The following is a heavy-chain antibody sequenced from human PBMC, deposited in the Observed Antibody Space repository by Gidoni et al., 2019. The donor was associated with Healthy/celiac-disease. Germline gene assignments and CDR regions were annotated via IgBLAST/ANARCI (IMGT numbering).Heavy chain of an antibody. CDR1: GFTFDDYA. J-gene: IGHJ3*02. CDR3: AKDSSGYTDAFDI. CDR2: ISWNSGSI. D-gene: IGHD3-22*01. V-gene: IGHV3-9*01. Sequence: EVQLVESGGGLVQPGRSLRLSCAASGFTFDDYAMHWVRQAPGKGLEWVSGISWNSGSIGYADSVKGRFTISRDNAKNSLYLQMNRLRAEDTALYYCAKDSSGYTDAFDIWGQGTMVTVSS.